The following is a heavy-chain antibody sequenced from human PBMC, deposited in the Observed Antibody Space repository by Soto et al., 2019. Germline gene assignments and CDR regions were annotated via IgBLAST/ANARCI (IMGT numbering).Heavy chain of an antibody. V-gene: IGHV4-39*01. Sequence: SETLSLTCTVSGGSIRSSSYYWGWIRQPPGKGLEWIGSIYYSGSTYYNPSLKSRVTISVDTSKNQFSLKLSSVTAADTAVYYCARSPLNYSSSWYLGAFDIWGQGTMVTVSS. CDR2: IYYSGST. CDR1: GGSIRSSSYY. J-gene: IGHJ3*02. D-gene: IGHD6-13*01. CDR3: ARSPLNYSSSWYLGAFDI.